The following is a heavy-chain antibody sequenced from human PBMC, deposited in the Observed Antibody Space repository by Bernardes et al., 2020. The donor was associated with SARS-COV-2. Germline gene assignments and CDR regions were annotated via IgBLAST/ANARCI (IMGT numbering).Heavy chain of an antibody. J-gene: IGHJ6*02. D-gene: IGHD5-18*01. V-gene: IGHV4-59*11. Sequence: SETLSLTCTVSGGSISSHYWSWIRQPPGKGLEWIGSVYYTGSTSYNPSLKSRVTISVDTSKSQFSLKLSSVTAADTAVYYCARDGIQSEYYYYGMDYWGQGTTVTVSS. CDR3: ARDGIQSEYYYYGMDY. CDR2: VYYTGST. CDR1: GGSISSHY.